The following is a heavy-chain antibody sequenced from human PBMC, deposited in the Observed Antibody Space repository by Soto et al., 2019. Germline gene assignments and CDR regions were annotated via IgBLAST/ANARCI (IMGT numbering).Heavy chain of an antibody. CDR3: ARGAATVTPGWFDP. V-gene: IGHV4-38-2*01. J-gene: IGHJ5*02. CDR1: GYSISSGYY. Sequence: PSETLSLTCAVSGYSISSGYYWGWIRQTPGKGLEWIASIYHSGSTYYNPSLKSRVTISVDTSKNQFSLKLTSVTAADTAVYYCARGAATVTPGWFDPWGQG. D-gene: IGHD4-17*01. CDR2: IYHSGST.